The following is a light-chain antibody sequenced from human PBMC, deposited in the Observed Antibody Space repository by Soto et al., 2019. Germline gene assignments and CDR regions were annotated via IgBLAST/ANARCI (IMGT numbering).Light chain of an antibody. CDR1: SSDVGAYIY. CDR3: CSYTSSRTYV. J-gene: IGLJ1*01. Sequence: ALTQPASVSGSPGQSITISCTGTSSDVGAYIYVSWYQHHPGKAPKVMIYEVTNRPSGVSDRFSGSKSGNTASLTISGLQAEDEADYYCCSYTSSRTYVFGTGTKVTVL. V-gene: IGLV2-14*01. CDR2: EVT.